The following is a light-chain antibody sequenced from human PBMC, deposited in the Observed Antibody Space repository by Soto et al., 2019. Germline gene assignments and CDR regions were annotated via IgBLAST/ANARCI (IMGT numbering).Light chain of an antibody. Sequence: EIVLTQSPGTLSLSPGEEATLSCRASQSVDSNYLAWYQQKPGQTPRLIIYGASGRADGIPHRFSGSGFGTDFTLTISKAEPEDFAVYYCQQYGTPRSVTFGQGTRLDI. J-gene: IGKJ5*01. V-gene: IGKV3-20*01. CDR1: QSVDSNY. CDR3: QQYGTPRSVT. CDR2: GAS.